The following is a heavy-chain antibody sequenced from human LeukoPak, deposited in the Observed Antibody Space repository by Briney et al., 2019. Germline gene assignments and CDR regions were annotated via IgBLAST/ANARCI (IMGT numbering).Heavy chain of an antibody. D-gene: IGHD1-1*01. CDR3: ARHQKPTDNQYQPSWYYGMDV. J-gene: IGHJ6*02. V-gene: IGHV4-34*01. CDR2: INHSGST. CDR1: GGSFSGYY. Sequence: SETLSLTCAVYGGSFSGYYWSWIRQPPGKGLEWIGEINHSGSTNYNPSLKSRVTISVDTSKNQFSLKLSSVTAADTAVYYCARHQKPTDNQYQPSWYYGMDVWGQGTTVTVSS.